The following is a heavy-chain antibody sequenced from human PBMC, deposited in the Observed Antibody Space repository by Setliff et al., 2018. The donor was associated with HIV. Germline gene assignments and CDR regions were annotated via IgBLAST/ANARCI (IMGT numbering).Heavy chain of an antibody. D-gene: IGHD1-26*01. CDR3: AKDRSGSYSFARD. CDR2: IYSGGTTT. CDR1: GFTFSRHA. V-gene: IGHV3-23*03. Sequence: HPGGSLRLSCAASGFTFSRHAMAWVRQAPGKGLEWVSVIYSGGTTTYYADSVKGRFTISTDNSKNTLYLQMNSLRAEDTAVYYCAKDRSGSYSFARDWGQGSLVTVSS. J-gene: IGHJ4*02.